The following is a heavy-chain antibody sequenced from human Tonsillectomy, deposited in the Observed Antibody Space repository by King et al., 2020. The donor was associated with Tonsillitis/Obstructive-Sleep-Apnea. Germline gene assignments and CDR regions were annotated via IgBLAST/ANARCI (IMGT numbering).Heavy chain of an antibody. D-gene: IGHD2-2*01. CDR1: GGSFSGYY. Sequence: VQLQQWGAGLLRPSETLSLTCAVYGGSFSGYYWSWIRQPPGKGLEWIGEINHSGSTNYNPSLTSRVTISVDTSKNQFSLKLTSVTAADTAVYYCARENIVTEPAVMGGGFDYWGQGTLVTVSS. V-gene: IGHV4-34*01. J-gene: IGHJ4*02. CDR2: INHSGST. CDR3: ARENIVTEPAVMGGGFDY.